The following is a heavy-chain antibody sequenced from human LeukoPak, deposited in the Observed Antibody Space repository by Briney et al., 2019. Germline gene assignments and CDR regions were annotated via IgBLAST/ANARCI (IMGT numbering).Heavy chain of an antibody. Sequence: PSETLSLTCTVSGGSISSYYWSWIRQPPGKGLEWIGYIYYSGNTNYNPSLKRRLTISVDTSKNQFSLRLTSVTAADTAVYYCARVGYSSGWYVDYWGQGTLVTVSS. D-gene: IGHD6-19*01. V-gene: IGHV4-59*01. J-gene: IGHJ4*02. CDR3: ARVGYSSGWYVDY. CDR1: GGSISSYY. CDR2: IYYSGNT.